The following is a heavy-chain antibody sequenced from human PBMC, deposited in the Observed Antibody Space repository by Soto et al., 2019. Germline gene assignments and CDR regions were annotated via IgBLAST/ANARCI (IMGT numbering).Heavy chain of an antibody. V-gene: IGHV4-31*03. CDR3: ARDAMGYSSGTGWFDP. Sequence: QVQLQESGPGLVKPSQTLSLTCTVSGDSISSGGHYWNWIRQYPGKGLEWIGYIYRSGSAYYNPSLKSRITISVDTSKNQFSLNLSSVTAADTAVYYCARDAMGYSSGTGWFDPWGQGTLVTVSS. CDR2: IYRSGSA. CDR1: GDSISSGGHY. J-gene: IGHJ5*02. D-gene: IGHD5-18*01.